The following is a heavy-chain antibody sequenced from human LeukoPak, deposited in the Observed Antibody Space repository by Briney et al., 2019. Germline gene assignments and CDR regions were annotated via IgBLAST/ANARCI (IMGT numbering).Heavy chain of an antibody. CDR1: GFTFSGYS. Sequence: GGSLRLSCAASGFTFSGYSMNWVRQAPGKGLEGISYISSSSTTTHYADSMKGRFTISRDNARKSLYLQMNSLRAEDTAVYFCARDRDFGAVNYYSYYMDVWGKGTTVTVSS. CDR3: ARDRDFGAVNYYSYYMDV. D-gene: IGHD4-17*01. CDR2: ISSSSTTT. J-gene: IGHJ6*03. V-gene: IGHV3-48*04.